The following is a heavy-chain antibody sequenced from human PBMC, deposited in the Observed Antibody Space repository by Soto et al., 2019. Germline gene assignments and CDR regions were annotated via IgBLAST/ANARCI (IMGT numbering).Heavy chain of an antibody. CDR2: IIPIFGTV. CDR3: ARGNHRWLQLWYFEL. CDR1: GGTFSNYP. V-gene: IGHV1-69*12. D-gene: IGHD5-12*01. Sequence: QVQLVQSGAEVKKPGSSVKVSCKASGGTFSNYPISWVRQAPGQGLEWMGGIIPIFGTVNYAQKFQGRVTITADESTSTAYMELSSLMSEDTAVYYCARGNHRWLQLWYFELWGRGTLVTVSS. J-gene: IGHJ2*01.